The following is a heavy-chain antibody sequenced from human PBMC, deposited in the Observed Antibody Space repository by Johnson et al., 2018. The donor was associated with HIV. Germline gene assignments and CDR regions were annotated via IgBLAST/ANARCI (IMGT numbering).Heavy chain of an antibody. Sequence: VQLVESGGGLVQPGGSLRLSCAASGFTFSSYAMSWVRQAPGKGLEWVSAISGSGGSTYYADSVKGRFTISRDNSKNTLYLQMNSLRAEDTAGYYCAKDRGSSSWYKDAFDIWGQGTMVTVSS. CDR1: GFTFSSYA. D-gene: IGHD6-13*01. J-gene: IGHJ3*02. CDR3: AKDRGSSSWYKDAFDI. CDR2: ISGSGGST. V-gene: IGHV3-23*04.